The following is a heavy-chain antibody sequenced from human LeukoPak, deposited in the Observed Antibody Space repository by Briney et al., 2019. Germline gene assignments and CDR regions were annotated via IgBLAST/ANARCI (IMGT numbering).Heavy chain of an antibody. CDR1: GGTLSSGDYH. V-gene: IGHV4-30-2*01. CDR2: IYHSGSN. D-gene: IGHD6-19*01. CDR3: EREASLTGYSGGLGFNY. J-gene: IGHJ4*02. Sequence: PSETLSLTCTVSGGTLSSGDYHWNWIRQPPGKGLEWIGYIYHSGSNYYNPSLKSRVTISVDRSKNQVSLKLSSVTAADTAVNYCEREASLTGYSGGLGFNYWGQGTLVTVSS.